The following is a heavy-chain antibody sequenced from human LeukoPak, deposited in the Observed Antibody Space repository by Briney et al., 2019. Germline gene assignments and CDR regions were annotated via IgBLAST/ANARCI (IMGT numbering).Heavy chain of an antibody. CDR1: GYTFTGYY. CDR3: ARSPDILTGENFDY. J-gene: IGHJ4*02. CDR2: INLNSGGT. D-gene: IGHD3-9*01. V-gene: IGHV1-2*02. Sequence: GASVRVSCKASGYTFTGYYMHWVRQAPGQGLEWMGWINLNSGGTNDAQKFQDRGTMTRDTSISTAYMELSRLRSDDTAVYYCARSPDILTGENFDYWGQGTLVTVSS.